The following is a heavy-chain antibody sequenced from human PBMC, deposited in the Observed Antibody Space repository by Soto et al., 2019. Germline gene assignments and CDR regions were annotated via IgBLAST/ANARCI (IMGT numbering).Heavy chain of an antibody. CDR3: ARDPVGGSDPL. CDR2: IIPIFGTA. J-gene: IGHJ4*02. V-gene: IGHV1-69*06. D-gene: IGHD3-10*01. Sequence: ASVKVSCKASGGTFSSYAISWVRQAPGQGLEWMGGIIPIFGTANYAQKFQGRVTITADKSTSTAYMELSSLRSEDTAVYYCARDPVGGSDPLWGQGTLVTVSS. CDR1: GGTFSSYA.